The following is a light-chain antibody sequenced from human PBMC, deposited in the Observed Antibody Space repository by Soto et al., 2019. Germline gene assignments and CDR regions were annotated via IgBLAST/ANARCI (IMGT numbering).Light chain of an antibody. CDR2: ENN. J-gene: IGLJ2*01. CDR3: GTWDSSLSDVV. V-gene: IGLV1-51*02. CDR1: SSNIGNNY. Sequence: QPVLTQPPSVSAAPGQKVTISCSGSSSNIGNNYVSWYQQLPGTAPKLLIYENNKRPSGIPDRFSGSKSGTSATLGITGLQTGDEADYYCGTWDSSLSDVVFGGGTKLTVL.